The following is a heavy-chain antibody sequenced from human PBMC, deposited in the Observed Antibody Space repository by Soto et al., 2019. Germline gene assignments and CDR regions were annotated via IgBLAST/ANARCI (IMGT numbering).Heavy chain of an antibody. D-gene: IGHD1-26*01. Sequence: QVQLVQSGAEVKKPGSSVKVSCKASGGTLSNYAISWVRQAPGQGLEWMGGIIPILGSANYALKFQDRVTITADESTSTTYMELSSLRSEDAAVYYCASRERVGAFDIWGQGTVVTVSS. CDR1: GGTLSNYA. CDR2: IIPILGSA. J-gene: IGHJ3*02. CDR3: ASRERVGAFDI. V-gene: IGHV1-69*01.